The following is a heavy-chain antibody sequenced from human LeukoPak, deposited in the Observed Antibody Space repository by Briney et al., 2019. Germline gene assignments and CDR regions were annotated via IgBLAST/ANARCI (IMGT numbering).Heavy chain of an antibody. V-gene: IGHV4-39*07. CDR2: IYYSGST. J-gene: IGHJ6*03. D-gene: IGHD3-22*01. Sequence: SETLSLTCTVSGGSISSSSYYWGWIRQPRGKWLEWIGSIYYSGSTYYNPSLKSRVTISVDTSKNQCSLKLSSVTAADTAVYYCARDTYYYDSSPGRDYYYYMDVWGKGTTVTVSS. CDR3: ARDTYYYDSSPGRDYYYYMDV. CDR1: GGSISSSSYY.